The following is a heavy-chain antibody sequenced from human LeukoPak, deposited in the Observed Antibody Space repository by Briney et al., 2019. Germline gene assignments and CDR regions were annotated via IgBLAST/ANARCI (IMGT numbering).Heavy chain of an antibody. Sequence: GRSLRLSCAASGFTFSSYAVPWVRQAPGKGLEWVAVISYDGSNKYYADSVKGRFTISRDNSKNTLYLQMNSLRAEDTAVYYCARGRSRGGAYLFDYWGQGTLVTVSS. CDR3: ARGRSRGGAYLFDY. J-gene: IGHJ4*02. D-gene: IGHD1-26*01. V-gene: IGHV3-30-3*01. CDR2: ISYDGSNK. CDR1: GFTFSSYA.